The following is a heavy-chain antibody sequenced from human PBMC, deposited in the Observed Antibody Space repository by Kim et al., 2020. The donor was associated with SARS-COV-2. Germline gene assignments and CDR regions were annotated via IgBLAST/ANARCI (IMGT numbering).Heavy chain of an antibody. D-gene: IGHD3-22*01. CDR1: GYTFTSYA. V-gene: IGHV1-3*01. CDR3: AREGSSGPYYYYYGMDV. Sequence: ASVKVSCKASGYTFTSYAMHWVRQAPGQRLEWMGWINAGNGNTKYSQKFQGRVTITRDTSASTAYMELSSPRSEDTAVYYCAREGSSGPYYYYYGMDVWGQGTTVTVSS. CDR2: INAGNGNT. J-gene: IGHJ6*02.